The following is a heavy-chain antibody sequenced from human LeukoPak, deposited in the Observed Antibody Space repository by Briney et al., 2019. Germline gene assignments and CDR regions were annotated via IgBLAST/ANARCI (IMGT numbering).Heavy chain of an antibody. Sequence: PGGSLRLSCAASGFTFSSYAMSWVRQAPGKGLEWVSAISGSGGSTYYAGSVKGRFTISRDNSKNTLYLQMNSLRAEDTAVCYCAKVKYYYDSSGYYYYFDYWGQGTLVTVSS. CDR2: ISGSGGST. J-gene: IGHJ4*02. D-gene: IGHD3-22*01. CDR3: AKVKYYYDSSGYYYYFDY. V-gene: IGHV3-23*01. CDR1: GFTFSSYA.